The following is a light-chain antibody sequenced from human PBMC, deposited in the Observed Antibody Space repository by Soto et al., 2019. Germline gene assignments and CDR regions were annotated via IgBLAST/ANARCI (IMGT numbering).Light chain of an antibody. J-gene: IGKJ4*01. V-gene: IGKV4-1*01. Sequence: DIVMTQSPDSLAVSLGERATINCKSSQSVLYSSNNKNYLAWYQQKPGQSPKLLIFWASTRESGVPDRFSGRGSWTDFPFPIMSLQAGDVAVYFFQQYYNTPLTFGGGTKVEI. CDR3: QQYYNTPLT. CDR2: WAS. CDR1: QSVLYSSNNKNY.